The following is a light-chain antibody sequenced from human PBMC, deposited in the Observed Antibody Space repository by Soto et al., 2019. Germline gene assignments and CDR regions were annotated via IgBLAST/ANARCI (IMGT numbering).Light chain of an antibody. CDR3: QQDENSPRT. Sequence: EIVLTQSPGTLSLSPGERATLSCRASQSVSSSFLAWYQQKPGQAPRLLIYGASSRATGIPDRFSGSGSGTDFTLTISRLEPEDFAVYYCQQDENSPRTFGQGTKVEIK. V-gene: IGKV3-20*01. CDR2: GAS. J-gene: IGKJ1*01. CDR1: QSVSSSF.